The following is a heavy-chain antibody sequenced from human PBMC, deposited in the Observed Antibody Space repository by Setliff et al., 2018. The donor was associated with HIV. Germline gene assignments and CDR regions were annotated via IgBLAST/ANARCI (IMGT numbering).Heavy chain of an antibody. D-gene: IGHD2-8*01. V-gene: IGHV4-39*02. CDR3: ARPTTGVGGGAAFDI. CDR1: GGSVSSRGYY. Sequence: PSETLSLTCTVSGGSVSSRGYYWGWIRQPPGKGPEWIANILYGGNTYYNPSLKSRVTISVDTYKKHFSLKLNSVTAADTAVYFCARPTTGVGGGAAFDIWGQGTMVTVSS. CDR2: ILYGGNT. J-gene: IGHJ3*02.